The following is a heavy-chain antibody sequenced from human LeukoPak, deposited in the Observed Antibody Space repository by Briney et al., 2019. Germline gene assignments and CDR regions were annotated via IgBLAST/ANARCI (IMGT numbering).Heavy chain of an antibody. D-gene: IGHD6-13*01. CDR1: GGSISSYY. CDR3: ARDSDSSSSSFFDY. CDR2: IYYSGST. Sequence: SETLSLTCTVSGGSISSYYWTWIRQPPGKGLEWIGYIYYSGSTNYNPSLKSRVTISVDTSRNQFSLKLSSVTAADTAVYYCARDSDSSSSSFFDYWGQGTLVTVSS. J-gene: IGHJ4*02. V-gene: IGHV4-59*12.